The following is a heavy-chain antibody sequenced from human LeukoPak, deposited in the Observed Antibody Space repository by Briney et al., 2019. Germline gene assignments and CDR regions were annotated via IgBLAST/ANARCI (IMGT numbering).Heavy chain of an antibody. V-gene: IGHV4-59*12. CDR2: IYYCGST. D-gene: IGHD2-15*01. Sequence: SETLSLTCTVSGGSISYYYWSWIRQPPGKGLEWIGYIYYCGSTHYNPSLKSRVTISVDTSKNQFSLKLSSVPAADTAVYYCARVRVGIVVVVAATRLAWFDPWGQGTLVTVSS. J-gene: IGHJ5*02. CDR3: ARVRVGIVVVVAATRLAWFDP. CDR1: GGSISYYY.